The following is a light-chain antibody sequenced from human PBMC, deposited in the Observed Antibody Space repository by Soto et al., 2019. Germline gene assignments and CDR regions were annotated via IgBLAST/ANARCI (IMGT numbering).Light chain of an antibody. V-gene: IGKV1-12*01. CDR2: AAS. CDR1: QDIGRR. CDR3: LQVYSFPRT. Sequence: DIQMTQSPSSVSASVGDRITITCRASQDIGRRLAWFQQKPGKAPQYLIQAASILQSGVPSRFSGSGSGTEFILTINNLQPEDFASYFCLQVYSFPRTFGLGTKV. J-gene: IGKJ1*01.